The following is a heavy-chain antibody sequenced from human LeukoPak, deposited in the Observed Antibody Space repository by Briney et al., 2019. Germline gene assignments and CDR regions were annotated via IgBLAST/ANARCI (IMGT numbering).Heavy chain of an antibody. CDR1: GGSMSSSSYY. Sequence: PSETLSLTCTVSGGSMSSSSYYWGWIRQPPGKGLEWIGSIYYSGSTYYNPSLKSRVTISVDTSKNQFSLKLSSVTAADTAVYYCATSQVIENAFDIWGQGTMVTVSS. J-gene: IGHJ3*02. V-gene: IGHV4-39*01. CDR2: IYYSGST. CDR3: ATSQVIENAFDI. D-gene: IGHD2-21*01.